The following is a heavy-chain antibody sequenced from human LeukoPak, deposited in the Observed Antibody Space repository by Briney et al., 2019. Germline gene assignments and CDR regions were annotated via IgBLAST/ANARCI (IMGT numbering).Heavy chain of an antibody. CDR1: GFTVSSNY. J-gene: IGHJ6*02. Sequence: GGSLRLSCAASGFTVSSNYMSWVRQAPGKGLEWVSVIYSGGSTYYADSVKGRFTISRDNSKNTLYLQMNSLRAEDTAVCYCARSPPYYYYGMDVWGQGTTVTVSS. V-gene: IGHV3-66*01. CDR2: IYSGGST. CDR3: ARSPPYYYYGMDV.